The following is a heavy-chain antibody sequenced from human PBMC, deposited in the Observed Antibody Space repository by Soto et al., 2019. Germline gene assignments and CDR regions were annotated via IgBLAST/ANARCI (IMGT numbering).Heavy chain of an antibody. J-gene: IGHJ5*02. D-gene: IGHD6-13*01. CDR1: GYTFTSYY. CDR2: INPSGGST. Sequence: ASVKVSCKAAGYTFTSYYMHWVRQAPGQGLEWMGIINPSGGSTSYAQKFQGRVTMTRDTSTSTVYMELSSLRSEDTAVYYCARDQQLWHKVNWFDPWGQGTLVTVSS. V-gene: IGHV1-46*01. CDR3: ARDQQLWHKVNWFDP.